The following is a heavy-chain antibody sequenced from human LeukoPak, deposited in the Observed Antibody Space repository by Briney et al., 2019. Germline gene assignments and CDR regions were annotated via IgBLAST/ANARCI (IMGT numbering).Heavy chain of an antibody. J-gene: IGHJ6*03. CDR3: ARGVRGSTSWNSYYNYFYLDV. CDR1: GGSISSSSYY. Sequence: SETLSLTCTVSGGSISSSSYYWGWIRQPPGKGLEWIGSIYYSGSTNYYPSLTSRATLSIDTSKNQFSLKLSSVTVADTAVYYCARGVRGSTSWNSYYNYFYLDVWGKGTTVTVSS. CDR2: IYYSGST. D-gene: IGHD1-7*01. V-gene: IGHV4-39*07.